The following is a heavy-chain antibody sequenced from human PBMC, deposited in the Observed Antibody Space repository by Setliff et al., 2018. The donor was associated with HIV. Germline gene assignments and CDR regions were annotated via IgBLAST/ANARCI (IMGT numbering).Heavy chain of an antibody. V-gene: IGHV4-39*01. CDR1: GGSISSSSYY. Sequence: PSETLSLTCTVSGGSISSSSYYWGWIRQPPGKGLEWIGSIYYSGSTYYNPSLKSRVTISVDTSKNQFSLKLSSVTAADTAVYYCARGRKYDILTGSTHDYGMDVWGQGTTVTVSS. CDR2: IYYSGST. J-gene: IGHJ6*01. CDR3: ARGRKYDILTGSTHDYGMDV. D-gene: IGHD3-9*01.